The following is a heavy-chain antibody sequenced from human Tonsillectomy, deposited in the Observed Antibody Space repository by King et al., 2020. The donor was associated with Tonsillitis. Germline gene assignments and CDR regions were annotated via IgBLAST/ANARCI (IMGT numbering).Heavy chain of an antibody. Sequence: VQLVESGAEVKKPGASVKVSCKASGYTFTGYYMHWVRQAPGQGLEWMGWINPNSGATNYAQKYQGRVTMNRDTSISTAYMELSRLRSDDTAVYYCARSAVVPAAIFDYWGQGTLVTVSS. CDR3: ARSAVVPAAIFDY. CDR1: GYTFTGYY. V-gene: IGHV1-2*02. D-gene: IGHD2-2*01. CDR2: INPNSGAT. J-gene: IGHJ4*02.